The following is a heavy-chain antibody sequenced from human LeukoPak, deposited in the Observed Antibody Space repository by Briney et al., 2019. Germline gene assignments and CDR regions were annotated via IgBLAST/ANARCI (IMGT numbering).Heavy chain of an antibody. Sequence: ASVKVSCKASGYTFTGYYMHWVHQPPGQGLKWMGWINPNSGGTNYAQKFQGRVTMTRDTSISTAYMELSRLRSDDTAVYYCARILGGSNYYYYYGMDVWGQGTTVTVSS. CDR2: INPNSGGT. D-gene: IGHD1-26*01. J-gene: IGHJ6*02. CDR3: ARILGGSNYYYYYGMDV. CDR1: GYTFTGYY. V-gene: IGHV1-2*02.